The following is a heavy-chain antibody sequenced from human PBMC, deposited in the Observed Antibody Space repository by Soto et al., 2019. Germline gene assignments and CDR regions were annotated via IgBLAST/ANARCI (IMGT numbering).Heavy chain of an antibody. CDR2: ISVGGDST. D-gene: IGHD1-20*01. J-gene: IGHJ4*02. V-gene: IGHV3-23*01. CDR1: GLTFSNYA. Sequence: EVQLLESGGDLLQPGGSLRLSCAASGLTFSNYAMSWVRQSPGKGLEWVSSISVGGDSTFYAASVRGRFTISRDNSKNTLYLQMNSLGAEATAMYYCAPPGIKDPIAFWGQGTLLTVTS. CDR3: APPGIKDPIAF.